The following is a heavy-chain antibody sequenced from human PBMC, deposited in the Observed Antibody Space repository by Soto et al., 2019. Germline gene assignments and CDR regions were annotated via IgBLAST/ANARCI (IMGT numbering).Heavy chain of an antibody. J-gene: IGHJ4*02. CDR3: ARVKLVATTYYFDY. Sequence: GGSLRLSCAASGFTFSDYYMSWIRQAPGKGLEWVSYISSSGSTIYYADSVKGRFTISRDNAKNSLYLQMNSLRAEDTAVYYCARVKLVATTYYFDYWGQGTLVTVSS. V-gene: IGHV3-11*01. CDR2: ISSSGSTI. CDR1: GFTFSDYY. D-gene: IGHD5-12*01.